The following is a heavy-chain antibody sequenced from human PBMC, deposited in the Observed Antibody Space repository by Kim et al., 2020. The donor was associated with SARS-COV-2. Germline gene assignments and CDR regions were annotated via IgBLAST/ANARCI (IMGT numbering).Heavy chain of an antibody. CDR1: GGSFSGYY. CDR2: INHSGST. J-gene: IGHJ5*02. V-gene: IGHV4-34*01. Sequence: SETLSLTCAVYGGSFSGYYWSWIRQPPGKGLEWIGEINHSGSTNYNPSLKSRVTISVDTSKNQFSLKLSSVTAADTAVYYCARMVLLWFGEDPSWFDPWGQGTLVTVSS. CDR3: ARMVLLWFGEDPSWFDP. D-gene: IGHD3-10*01.